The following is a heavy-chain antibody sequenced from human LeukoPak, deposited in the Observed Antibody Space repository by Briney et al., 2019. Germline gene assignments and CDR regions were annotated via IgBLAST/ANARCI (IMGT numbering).Heavy chain of an antibody. Sequence: ASVTVSYKASGYTFTGYYMHWVRQAPGQGLEWMGWINPNSGGTNYAQKFQGRVTMTRDTSISTAYMELSRLRSDDTAVYYCAPSDTYYFDYWGQGTLVTVSS. CDR1: GYTFTGYY. J-gene: IGHJ4*02. D-gene: IGHD3-16*01. CDR2: INPNSGGT. CDR3: APSDTYYFDY. V-gene: IGHV1-2*02.